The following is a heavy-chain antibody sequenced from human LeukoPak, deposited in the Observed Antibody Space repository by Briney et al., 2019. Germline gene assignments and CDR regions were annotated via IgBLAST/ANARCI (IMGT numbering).Heavy chain of an antibody. J-gene: IGHJ4*02. CDR2: IIPILGIA. D-gene: IGHD5-18*01. CDR3: ARADTAMVALDY. Sequence: SVKVSCKASGGTFSSYAISWVRQAPGQGLEWMGRIIPILGIANYAQKFQGRVTVTADKSTSTAYMELSSLRSEDTAVYYCARADTAMVALDYWGQGTLVTVSS. CDR1: GGTFSSYA. V-gene: IGHV1-69*04.